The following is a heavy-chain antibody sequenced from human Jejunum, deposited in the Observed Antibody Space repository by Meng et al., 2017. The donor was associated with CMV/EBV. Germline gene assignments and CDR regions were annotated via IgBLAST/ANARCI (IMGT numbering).Heavy chain of an antibody. V-gene: IGHV4-34*01. CDR2: INHSRGT. CDR3: ARSRVWGTYRPYYFDS. J-gene: IGHJ4*02. D-gene: IGHD3-16*02. CDR1: GSFSVYY. Sequence: GSFSVYYWSWIRQPPETGLEWIGGINHSRGTKYNPSLKSRVTISLDTSKNQFSLNLTSVTAADTAVYYCARSRVWGTYRPYYFDSWGQGTLVTVSS.